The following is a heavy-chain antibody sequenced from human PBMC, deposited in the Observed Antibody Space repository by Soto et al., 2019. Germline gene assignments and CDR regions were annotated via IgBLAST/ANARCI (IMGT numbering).Heavy chain of an antibody. CDR3: AKELVAVAGSDY. V-gene: IGHV3-23*01. D-gene: IGHD6-19*01. J-gene: IGHJ4*02. CDR1: GFTFSNYA. Sequence: TGGSLRLSCEASGFTFSNYAMTWVRQAPGRGLEWVSTISGSAVTTYYADSVKGRFTISRDNPKNTLFLQMNSLRVDDTAVYYCAKELVAVAGSDYWGQGTLVTVSS. CDR2: ISGSAVTT.